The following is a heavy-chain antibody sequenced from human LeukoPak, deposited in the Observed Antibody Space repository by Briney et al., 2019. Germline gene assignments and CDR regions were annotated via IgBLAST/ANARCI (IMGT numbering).Heavy chain of an antibody. V-gene: IGHV5-51*01. CDR1: GYSFVSYW. J-gene: IGHJ3*02. CDR2: MYPGDSDT. D-gene: IGHD3-9*01. CDR3: AEGIRYSSFDM. Sequence: GESLKISCKGSGYSFVSYWIAWVRQMPGKGLEWMGIMYPGDSDTIYSPSFQGQVTISADKSISTAYLQWSSLKASVTVIFFAAEGIRYSSFDMWGQGTMVTVSS.